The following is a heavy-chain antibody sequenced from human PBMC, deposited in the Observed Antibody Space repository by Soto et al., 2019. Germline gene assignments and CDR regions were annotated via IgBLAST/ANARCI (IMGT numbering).Heavy chain of an antibody. D-gene: IGHD3-10*01. Sequence: ASVKVSCKASGYTFTSYVISWVRQAPGQGLEWMGWISAYNGNTNYAQKLQGRVTMTTDTSTSTAYMELRSLRSDDTAVYYCARSPMITMVRGVPARYGMDVWGQGTKVTVSS. CDR3: ARSPMITMVRGVPARYGMDV. CDR1: GYTFTSYV. J-gene: IGHJ6*02. CDR2: ISAYNGNT. V-gene: IGHV1-18*01.